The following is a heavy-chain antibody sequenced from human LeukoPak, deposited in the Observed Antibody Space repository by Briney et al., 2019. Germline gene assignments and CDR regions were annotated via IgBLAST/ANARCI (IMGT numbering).Heavy chain of an antibody. J-gene: IGHJ4*02. D-gene: IGHD2-15*01. Sequence: ASVKVSCKVSGYTLTELSMHWVRQAPGKGLEWMGGFDPEDGETIYAQKFQGRVTMTEDTSTDTAYMELSSLRSEDTAVYYCATVGCSGGSCYPFQFDYWGQGTLVTVSS. CDR1: GYTLTELS. V-gene: IGHV1-24*01. CDR3: ATVGCSGGSCYPFQFDY. CDR2: FDPEDGET.